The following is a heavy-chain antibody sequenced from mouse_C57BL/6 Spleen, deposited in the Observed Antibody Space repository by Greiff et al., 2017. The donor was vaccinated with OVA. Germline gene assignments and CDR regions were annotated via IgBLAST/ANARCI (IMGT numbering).Heavy chain of an antibody. CDR1: GFTFSDAW. Sequence: EVQLQQSGGGLVQPGGSMKLSCAASGFTFSDAWMDWVRQSPEKGLEWVAEIRNKANNHATYYAESVKGRFTISRDDSKSSVYLQMNSLRAEDTGIYYCTRGTTVVAEDYWGQGTSVTVSS. CDR2: IRNKANNHAT. D-gene: IGHD1-1*01. V-gene: IGHV6-6*01. CDR3: TRGTTVVAEDY. J-gene: IGHJ4*01.